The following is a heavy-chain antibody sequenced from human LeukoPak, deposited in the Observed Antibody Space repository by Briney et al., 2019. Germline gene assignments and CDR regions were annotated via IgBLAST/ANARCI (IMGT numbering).Heavy chain of an antibody. D-gene: IGHD3-16*01. V-gene: IGHV4-61*02. J-gene: IGHJ4*02. CDR3: ARNNFTFGGVPFDY. CDR2: IYTSGST. Sequence: SETLSLTCTVSGGSISSGSYYWSWIRQPAGKGLEWIGRIYTSGSTNYNPSLKSRVTISVDTSKNQFSLKLSSVTAADTAVYYCARNNFTFGGVPFDYWGQGTLVTVSS. CDR1: GGSISSGSYY.